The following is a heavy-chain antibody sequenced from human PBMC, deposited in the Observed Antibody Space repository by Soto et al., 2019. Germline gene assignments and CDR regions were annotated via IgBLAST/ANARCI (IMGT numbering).Heavy chain of an antibody. CDR1: GGSISSGGYY. V-gene: IGHV4-31*03. CDR2: ISYSGSN. CDR3: ARGVLH. Sequence: QVQLQESGPELVQPSQTLSLTCTVSGGSISSGGYYWRWIRQHPGTGLEGIGHISYSGSNYYNTSRKTRGTKSVDTSRTQCSRRVNSVTAADTAVYYCARGVLHWGQGTLVTVSS. J-gene: IGHJ4*01.